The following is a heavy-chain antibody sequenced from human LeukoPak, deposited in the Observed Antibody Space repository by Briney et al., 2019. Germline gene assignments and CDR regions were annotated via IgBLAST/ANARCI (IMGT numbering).Heavy chain of an antibody. D-gene: IGHD6-6*01. CDR3: ARGGPSIAARPLSILFDY. Sequence: GASVKVSCKASGYDLNTYAFSWVRQAPGQGLEWMGWISSYNGKTENAKNFRGRVTLTTDISTGTAYMELSSLRSEDTAVYYCARGGPSIAARPLSILFDYWGQGTLVTVSS. CDR2: ISSYNGKT. CDR1: GYDLNTYA. V-gene: IGHV1-18*01. J-gene: IGHJ4*02.